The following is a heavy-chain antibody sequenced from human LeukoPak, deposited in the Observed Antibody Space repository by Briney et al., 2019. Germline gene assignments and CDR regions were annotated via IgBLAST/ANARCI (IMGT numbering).Heavy chain of an antibody. CDR3: ARGKGVPADFDY. D-gene: IGHD2-2*01. V-gene: IGHV4-30-2*01. J-gene: IGHJ4*02. Sequence: SETLSLTCTVSGGSISSGGYYWSWIRRPPGKGLEWIGYIYHSGSTYYNPSLKSRVTISVDRSKNQFSLKLSSVTAADTAVYYCARGKGVPADFDYWGQGTLVTVSS. CDR1: GGSISSGGYY. CDR2: IYHSGST.